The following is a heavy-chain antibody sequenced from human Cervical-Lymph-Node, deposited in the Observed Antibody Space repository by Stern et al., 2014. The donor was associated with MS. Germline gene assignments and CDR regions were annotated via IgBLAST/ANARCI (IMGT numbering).Heavy chain of an antibody. CDR1: GYSFPAYW. J-gene: IGHJ6*02. Sequence: VQLVKSGAAVKKSGESLKISCKGSGYSFPAYWIAWVRQMPGKGLEWMGIIYPGDSDTRYSTSFQGQVPILDDKSTRNADLQWSSLKASDTAMYYCARQEGSRHYGLDVWGQGTTVTVSS. V-gene: IGHV5-51*01. CDR2: IYPGDSDT. D-gene: IGHD6-6*01. CDR3: ARQEGSRHYGLDV.